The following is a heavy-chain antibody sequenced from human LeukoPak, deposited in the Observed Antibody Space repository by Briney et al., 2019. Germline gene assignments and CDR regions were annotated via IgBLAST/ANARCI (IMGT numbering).Heavy chain of an antibody. CDR2: ISSSGSTI. CDR1: GFTFSDYY. Sequence: PGGSLRLSCAASGFTFSDYYMSWIRQAPGKGLEWVSYISSSGSTIYYADSVKGRFTISRDNAKNSLYLQMNSLRAEDTALYHCARAVGLSPRDGMDVWGQGTTVTVSS. D-gene: IGHD3-16*02. J-gene: IGHJ6*02. V-gene: IGHV3-11*01. CDR3: ARAVGLSPRDGMDV.